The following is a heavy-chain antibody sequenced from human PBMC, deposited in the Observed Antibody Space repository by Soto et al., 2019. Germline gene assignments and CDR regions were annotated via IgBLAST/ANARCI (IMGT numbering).Heavy chain of an antibody. J-gene: IGHJ6*03. D-gene: IGHD3-3*01. CDR1: SGSISSSNW. Sequence: SETLSLTCAVSSGSISSSNWWSWVRQPPGKGLEWIGEIYHSGSTNYNPSLKSRVTISVDKSKNQFSLKLSSVTAADTAVYYCARSLRFLEWSTPGYYYYMDVWGKGTTVTVSS. V-gene: IGHV4-4*02. CDR3: ARSLRFLEWSTPGYYYYMDV. CDR2: IYHSGST.